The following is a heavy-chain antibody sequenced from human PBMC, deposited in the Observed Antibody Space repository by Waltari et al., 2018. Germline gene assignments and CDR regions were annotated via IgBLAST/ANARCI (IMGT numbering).Heavy chain of an antibody. CDR1: GYAINSGYN. Sequence: QVQLQESGPGLVRPSETLSLTCDVPGYAINSGYNWAWIRPPPGQGLEWIATIYHGGDTFYNPSLKSRVTISMDTSKNQFSLKLSSVTAADTAVYHCMRQVLGYCTSAACRRLESWGQGTLVTVSS. V-gene: IGHV4-38-2*01. CDR3: MRQVLGYCTSAACRRLES. D-gene: IGHD5-12*01. J-gene: IGHJ4*02. CDR2: IYHGGDT.